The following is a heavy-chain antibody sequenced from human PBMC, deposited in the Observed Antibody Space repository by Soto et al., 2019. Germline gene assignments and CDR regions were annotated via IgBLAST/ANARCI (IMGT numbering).Heavy chain of an antibody. J-gene: IGHJ4*02. CDR3: ARDGRSSYSSGWYYFDY. CDR1: VYTLTSYY. Sequence: SVKVGWKSSVYTLTSYYMHLVRQAPGQGLEWMGIINPSGGSTSYAQRFQGRVTMTRDTSTSTVYMELSSLRSEDTAVYYCARDGRSSYSSGWYYFDYWGQGTLGTVSS. D-gene: IGHD6-19*01. CDR2: INPSGGST. V-gene: IGHV1-46*01.